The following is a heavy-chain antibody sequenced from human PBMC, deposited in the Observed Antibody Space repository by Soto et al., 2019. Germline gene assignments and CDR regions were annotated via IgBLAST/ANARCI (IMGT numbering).Heavy chain of an antibody. D-gene: IGHD2-15*01. Sequence: HPGGSLRLSCAASGFTFSSYAMSWVRQAPGKGLEWVSAISGSGGSTCYADSVKGRFTISRDNSKNTLYLQMNSLRAEDTAVYYCAKSGSPYCSGGSCYPLVYWGQGTLVTVSS. CDR1: GFTFSSYA. V-gene: IGHV3-23*01. CDR2: ISGSGGST. J-gene: IGHJ4*02. CDR3: AKSGSPYCSGGSCYPLVY.